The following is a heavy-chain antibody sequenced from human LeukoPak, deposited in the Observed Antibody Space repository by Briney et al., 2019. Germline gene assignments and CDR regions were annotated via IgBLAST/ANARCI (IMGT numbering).Heavy chain of an antibody. D-gene: IGHD4-23*01. V-gene: IGHV3-7*01. CDR2: INQDGSET. Sequence: PGGSLRLSCAASGFSFSGYWMTWVRQAPGKGLEWVANINQDGSETYYVDSVKGRFTISRDNARNSVYLQMNSLRAEDTAVDYCAAGKGVDYWGQGIMVTVSS. CDR3: AAGKGVDY. J-gene: IGHJ4*02. CDR1: GFSFSGYW.